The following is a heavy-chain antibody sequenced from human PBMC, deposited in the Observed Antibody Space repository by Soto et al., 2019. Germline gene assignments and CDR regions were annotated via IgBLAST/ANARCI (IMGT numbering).Heavy chain of an antibody. CDR2: ISFDGSDL. CDR3: ARVGNYGDSSSYNYGSDV. CDR1: GFVFLNYA. V-gene: IGHV3-30-3*01. J-gene: IGHJ6*02. Sequence: GESLTLSCTVSGFVFLNYAYHWVRQAPGKGLEWVAVISFDGSDLFHSDSVKGRFTISRDNSRDTLYLQMSSLRADDTAVYYCARVGNYGDSSSYNYGSDVWGQGTTVTVSS. D-gene: IGHD4-17*01.